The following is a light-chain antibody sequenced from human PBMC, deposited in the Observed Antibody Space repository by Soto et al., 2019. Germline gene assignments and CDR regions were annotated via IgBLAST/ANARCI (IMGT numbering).Light chain of an antibody. CDR1: SSDVGGYNH. J-gene: IGLJ2*01. CDR2: DVT. Sequence: QLVLTQPASVSGSPGQSITISCTGTSSDVGGYNHVYWYQQPPGKAPKLMIYDVTNRPSGVSNRFSGSKSGNTASLTISGLQAADEADYYCSSFTISNTLVVFGGGTKLTVL. CDR3: SSFTISNTLVV. V-gene: IGLV2-14*03.